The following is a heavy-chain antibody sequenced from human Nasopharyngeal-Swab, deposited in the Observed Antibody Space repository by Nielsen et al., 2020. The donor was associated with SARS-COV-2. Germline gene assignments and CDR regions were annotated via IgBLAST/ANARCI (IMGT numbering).Heavy chain of an antibody. CDR1: GFNFNNFG. CDR2: ISYEGSKK. J-gene: IGHJ3*01. V-gene: IGHV3-30*18. D-gene: IGHD3-10*01. CDR3: AKASQFLWFEQFRNDAFDV. Sequence: GESLKISCAASGFNFNNFGMHWIRQAPGKGLEWVAVISYEGSKKSYAGFVKGRFAISRDHSTNTLYLQMDSLGPDDTAVYYCAKASQFLWFEQFRNDAFDVWGRGIMVTVSS.